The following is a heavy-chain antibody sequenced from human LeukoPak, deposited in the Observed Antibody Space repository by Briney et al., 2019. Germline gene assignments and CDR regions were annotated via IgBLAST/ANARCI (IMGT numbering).Heavy chain of an antibody. CDR2: MNPNSGDT. CDR3: AKDRDSSGYGLFDL. J-gene: IGHJ2*01. V-gene: IGHV1-8*02. D-gene: IGHD3-22*01. CDR1: GYTFTSYY. Sequence: GASVKVSCKASGYTFTSYYMHWVRQATGQGLEWMGWMNPNSGDTGYAQKFQGRVTMTRNTSIRTAYMELSSLRAEDTAVYYCAKDRDSSGYGLFDLWGRGTLVTVSS.